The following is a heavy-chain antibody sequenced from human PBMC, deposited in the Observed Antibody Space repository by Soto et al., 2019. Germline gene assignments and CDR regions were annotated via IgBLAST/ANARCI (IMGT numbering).Heavy chain of an antibody. CDR3: AREKWGYYDYIWGSYRARYFDL. CDR2: INAGNGNT. Sequence: QVQLVQSGAEVKKPGASVKVSCKASGYTFTSYAMHWVRQAPGQRLEWMGWINAGNGNTKYSQKFQGRVTITRDTSASTSYMELSSLRSEDTAVYYCAREKWGYYDYIWGSYRARYFDLWGRGTLVTVSS. J-gene: IGHJ2*01. CDR1: GYTFTSYA. V-gene: IGHV1-3*01. D-gene: IGHD3-16*02.